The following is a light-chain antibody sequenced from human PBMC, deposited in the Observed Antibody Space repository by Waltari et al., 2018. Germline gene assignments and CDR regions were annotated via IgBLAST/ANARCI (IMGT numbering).Light chain of an antibody. CDR1: HSVTRK. Sequence: ETVMTQSPATLSVSPGERATLSCRASHSVTRKLAWYHQNHGQPPRLLLYAASTRAAGIPDRISGSGSATEFTPTISSLQSEDVAVYYCQQYDNWPPWTFGQGTKVEVK. CDR2: AAS. V-gene: IGKV3-15*01. CDR3: QQYDNWPPWT. J-gene: IGKJ1*01.